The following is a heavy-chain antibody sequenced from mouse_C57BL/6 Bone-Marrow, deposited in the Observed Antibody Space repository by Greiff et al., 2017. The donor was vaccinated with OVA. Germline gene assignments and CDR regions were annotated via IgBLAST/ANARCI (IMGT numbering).Heavy chain of an antibody. V-gene: IGHV1-59*01. CDR3: AREAWFAY. Sequence: QVQLKQPGAELVRPGTSVKLSCKASGYTFTSYGMHWVKQRPGQGLEWIGVIDPSDSYTNYNQKFKGKATLTVDTSSSTAYMQLSSLTSEDSAVYYCAREAWFAYWGQGTLVTVSA. J-gene: IGHJ3*01. CDR1: GYTFTSYG. CDR2: IDPSDSYT.